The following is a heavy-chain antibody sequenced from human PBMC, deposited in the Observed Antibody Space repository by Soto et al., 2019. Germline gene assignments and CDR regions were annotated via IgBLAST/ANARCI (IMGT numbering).Heavy chain of an antibody. CDR1: GGCINSGGDY. CDR3: ARSVFP. J-gene: IGHJ5*02. V-gene: IGHV4-31*03. CDR2: TYYSGST. Sequence: SLTMRLTYTVFGGCINSGGDYWNCIRQHPGKGLEWIGYTYYSGSTYYNPSLKSRVTISVDTSKNQFSLKLSSVTAADTAVYYCARSVFPWGQGTLVTVSS.